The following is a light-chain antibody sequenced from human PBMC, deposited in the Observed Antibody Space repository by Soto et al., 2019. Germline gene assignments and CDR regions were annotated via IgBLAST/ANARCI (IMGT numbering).Light chain of an antibody. J-gene: IGKJ3*01. Sequence: DIQMTQSPSTLSASVGDRVTITCRASQSISSWLAWYQQKPGNAPTLLIYKASTLESGVPSRFSGSGSGTEFTLTISSLQPDDFATYYCQQYNSYSITFGPGTKVDIK. CDR1: QSISSW. CDR2: KAS. CDR3: QQYNSYSIT. V-gene: IGKV1-5*03.